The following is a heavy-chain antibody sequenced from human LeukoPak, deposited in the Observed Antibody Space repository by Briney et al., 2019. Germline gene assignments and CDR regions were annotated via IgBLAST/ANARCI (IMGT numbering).Heavy chain of an antibody. Sequence: GESLKTSCKGSGYSFTSYWIGWVRQMPGKGLEWMGIIYPGDSDTRYSPSFQGQVTISADKSISTAYLQWSSLKASDTVMYYCARQRAIHGYSYGDYWGQGTLVTVSS. V-gene: IGHV5-51*01. CDR1: GYSFTSYW. J-gene: IGHJ4*02. CDR2: IYPGDSDT. D-gene: IGHD5-18*01. CDR3: ARQRAIHGYSYGDY.